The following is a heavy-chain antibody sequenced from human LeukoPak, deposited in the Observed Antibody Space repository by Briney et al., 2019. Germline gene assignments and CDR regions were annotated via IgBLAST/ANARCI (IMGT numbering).Heavy chain of an antibody. Sequence: GGSLRLSCTASGFTFSGSAMHWVRQASGKGLEWVGRIRSKANSYATAYAASVKGRFTISRDDSKNTAYLQMNSLKTEDTAVYYCTRLGPMDVWGQGTTVTVSS. CDR3: TRLGPMDV. J-gene: IGHJ6*02. CDR1: GFTFSGSA. CDR2: IRSKANSYAT. V-gene: IGHV3-73*01. D-gene: IGHD1-26*01.